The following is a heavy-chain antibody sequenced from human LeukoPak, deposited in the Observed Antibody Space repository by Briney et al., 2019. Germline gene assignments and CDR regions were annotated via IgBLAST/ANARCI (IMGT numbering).Heavy chain of an antibody. J-gene: IGHJ4*02. V-gene: IGHV3-23*01. CDR1: GFTFSIYA. Sequence: GGSLRLSCAASGFTFSIYAMSWVRQAPGKGLEWVSSINGGGGTTNYADSVKGRFTISRDNSKNTLYLQMNSLRAEDTAVYHCAKGSARYDYWGQGTLVTVSS. D-gene: IGHD5-24*01. CDR3: AKGSARYDY. CDR2: INGGGGTT.